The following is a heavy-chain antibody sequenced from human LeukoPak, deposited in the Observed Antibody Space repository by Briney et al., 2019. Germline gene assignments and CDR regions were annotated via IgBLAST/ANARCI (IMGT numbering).Heavy chain of an antibody. J-gene: IGHJ4*02. CDR1: GYTFTGYF. V-gene: IGHV1-2*02. CDR3: SRVKKYYERSGYLYYFDY. Sequence: GASVKVSCKASGYTFTGYFMHWVRQAPGQGVEWMGWINPNSGGRNYAQKFQGMVTRTSDTTISTAYMQLRRLRSDDTAVYSCSRVKKYYERSGYLYYFDYWGQGTLVTVSS. CDR2: INPNSGGR. D-gene: IGHD3-22*01.